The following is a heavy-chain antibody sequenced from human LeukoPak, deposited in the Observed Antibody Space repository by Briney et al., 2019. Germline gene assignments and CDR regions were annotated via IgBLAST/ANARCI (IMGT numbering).Heavy chain of an antibody. Sequence: SETLSLTCTVSGGSISSYYWSWIRQPPGKGLEWIGYIYYSGSTNYKPSLKSRVTISVETSKNQFSLKLRSVTAADTAVYYCARDRSYFYDGGSFDSWGQGALVTVSS. D-gene: IGHD3-10*02. J-gene: IGHJ4*02. CDR3: ARDRSYFYDGGSFDS. CDR2: IYYSGST. V-gene: IGHV4-59*01. CDR1: GGSISSYY.